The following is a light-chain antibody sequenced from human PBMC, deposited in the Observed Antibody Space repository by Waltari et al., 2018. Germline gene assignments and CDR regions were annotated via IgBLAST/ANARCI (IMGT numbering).Light chain of an antibody. J-gene: IGKJ5*01. V-gene: IGKV1-39*01. Sequence: DIQMTQSPSSLSASVGDRVTITCRTRHSISNFLNWYQQKPGQAPKVLMFVASQLERGVPSRFSGSGSGTEFNLTISGVQPEDSATYYCQQSYSPPVTFGQGTRLEIK. CDR1: HSISNF. CDR2: VAS. CDR3: QQSYSPPVT.